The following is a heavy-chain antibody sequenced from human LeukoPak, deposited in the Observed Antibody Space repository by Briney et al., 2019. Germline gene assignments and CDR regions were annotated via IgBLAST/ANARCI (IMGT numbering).Heavy chain of an antibody. CDR2: ISSSSYI. CDR1: GFTFSSYS. Sequence: PGGSLRLSCAASGFTFSSYSMNWVRQAPGKGLEWVSSISSSSYIYYADSVKGRFTISRDNAKNSLYLQMNSLRAEDTAVYYCARVVSSGWYSDYWGQGTLVTVSS. V-gene: IGHV3-21*01. CDR3: ARVVSSGWYSDY. J-gene: IGHJ4*02. D-gene: IGHD6-19*01.